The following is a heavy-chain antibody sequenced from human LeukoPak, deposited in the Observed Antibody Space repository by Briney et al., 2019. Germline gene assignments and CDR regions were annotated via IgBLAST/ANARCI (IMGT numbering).Heavy chain of an antibody. CDR2: IWYDGSNK. CDR1: GFTFSSYG. CDR3: ARDSLQLERRGWFDP. V-gene: IGHV3-33*01. D-gene: IGHD1-1*01. J-gene: IGHJ5*02. Sequence: GGSLRLSCAASGFTFSSYGMHWVRQAPGKGLEWVAVIWYDGSNKYYADSVKGRFTISRDNSKNTLYLQMNSLRAEDTAVYYCARDSLQLERRGWFDPWGQGTLVIVSS.